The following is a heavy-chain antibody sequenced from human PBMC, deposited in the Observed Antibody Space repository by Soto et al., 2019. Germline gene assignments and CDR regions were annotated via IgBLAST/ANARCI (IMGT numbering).Heavy chain of an antibody. J-gene: IGHJ3*02. CDR3: ARDLGSGYTTNAFAI. D-gene: IGHD3-22*01. Sequence: SETLSLTCTVSGGSISSGDYYWSWIRQPPGKGLEWIGYIYYSGSTYYNPSLKSRVTISVDTSKNQFSLKLSSVTAADTAVYYCARDLGSGYTTNAFAIWGQGTMVTVSS. CDR2: IYYSGST. V-gene: IGHV4-30-4*01. CDR1: GGSISSGDYY.